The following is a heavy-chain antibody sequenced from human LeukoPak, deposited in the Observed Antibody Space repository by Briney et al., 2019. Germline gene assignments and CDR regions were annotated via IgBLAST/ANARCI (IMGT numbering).Heavy chain of an antibody. J-gene: IGHJ4*02. V-gene: IGHV1-69*13. D-gene: IGHD2-21*01. CDR3: AVVVPQYYFDY. Sequence: GASVKVSCKASGGTFSSYAISWVRQAPGQGPEWMGGIIPIFGTANYAQKFQGRVTITADESTSTAYMELSSLRSEDTAVYYCAVVVPQYYFDYWGQGTLVTVSS. CDR2: IIPIFGTA. CDR1: GGTFSSYA.